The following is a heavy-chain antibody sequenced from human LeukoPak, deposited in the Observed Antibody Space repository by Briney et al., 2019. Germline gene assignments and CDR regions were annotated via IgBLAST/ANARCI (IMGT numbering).Heavy chain of an antibody. CDR3: ARDPNDYGDRDY. Sequence: SETLSLTCTVSGGSISSSSYYWGWIRQPPGKGLEWIGSIYYSGSTYYNPSLKSRVTISVDTSKNQFSLKLSSVTAADTAVYYCARDPNDYGDRDYWGQGTLVTVSS. CDR2: IYYSGST. V-gene: IGHV4-39*07. J-gene: IGHJ4*02. CDR1: GGSISSSSYY. D-gene: IGHD4-17*01.